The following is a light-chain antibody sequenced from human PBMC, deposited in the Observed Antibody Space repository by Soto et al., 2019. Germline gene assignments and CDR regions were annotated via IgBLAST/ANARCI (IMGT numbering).Light chain of an antibody. CDR2: DVS. CDR1: QTISSW. Sequence: DIQRTQSPSTLSGSVGDRVTITCRASQTISSWLAWYQEKPGKVPKILIYDVSSLQSGVPSRFSGSGSGTEFILNISRLQTDDFATYECQQYDSYSWTFDQGTKVDIK. J-gene: IGKJ1*01. CDR3: QQYDSYSWT. V-gene: IGKV1-5*01.